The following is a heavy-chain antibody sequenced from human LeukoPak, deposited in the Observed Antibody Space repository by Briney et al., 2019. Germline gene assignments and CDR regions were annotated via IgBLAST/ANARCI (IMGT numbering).Heavy chain of an antibody. CDR3: ARDEGFWSGYPYY. CDR1: GFTFSSYS. V-gene: IGHV3-21*01. Sequence: GGSLRLSCAASGFTFSSYSMNWVRQAPGKGLEWVSSISSSSSYIYYADSVKGRFTISRDNAKNSLYLQMNSLRAEDTAVYYCARDEGFWSGYPYYWGQGTLVTVSS. CDR2: ISSSSSYI. D-gene: IGHD3-3*01. J-gene: IGHJ4*02.